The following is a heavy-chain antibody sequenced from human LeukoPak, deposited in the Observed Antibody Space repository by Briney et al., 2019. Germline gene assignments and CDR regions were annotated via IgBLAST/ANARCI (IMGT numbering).Heavy chain of an antibody. V-gene: IGHV4-38-2*02. CDR3: ARDQQYYYDSSGYYRTDWFDP. J-gene: IGHJ5*02. CDR2: IYHSGGT. CDR1: GYSISSGYY. Sequence: SETLSLTCTVSGYSISSGYYWGWIRQPPGKGLEWIGSIYHSGGTYYNPSLKSRVTISVDTSKNQFSLKLSSVTAADTAVYYCARDQQYYYDSSGYYRTDWFDPWGQGTLVTVSS. D-gene: IGHD3-22*01.